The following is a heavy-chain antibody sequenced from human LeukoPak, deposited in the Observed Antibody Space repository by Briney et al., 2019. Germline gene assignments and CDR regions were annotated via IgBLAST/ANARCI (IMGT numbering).Heavy chain of an antibody. Sequence: ASVKVSCKASGYSFTKFGISWVRQAPGRGLEWVGWIYNGNTKYAQSLQGRVTMTTDTSTSTAYMELRSLISDDTAVYYCARGSSVTEGFDPWGQGTLVTVSS. J-gene: IGHJ5*02. CDR1: GYSFTKFG. V-gene: IGHV1-18*01. CDR2: IYNGNT. D-gene: IGHD2-21*02. CDR3: ARGSSVTEGFDP.